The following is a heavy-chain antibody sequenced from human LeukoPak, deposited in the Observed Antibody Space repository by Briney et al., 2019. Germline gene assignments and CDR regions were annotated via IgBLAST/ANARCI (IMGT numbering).Heavy chain of an antibody. CDR2: ISGSGHTI. Sequence: GGSLRLSCAASGFMFSTYYMTWIRQAPGKGLEWVAYISGSGHTIEYADSVKGRFTISRDNAKTSVYLDMNNLTAEDTAVYYCDRLIRGATFDPWGQGALVAVSS. V-gene: IGHV3-11*01. CDR1: GFMFSTYY. D-gene: IGHD3-10*01. CDR3: DRLIRGATFDP. J-gene: IGHJ5*02.